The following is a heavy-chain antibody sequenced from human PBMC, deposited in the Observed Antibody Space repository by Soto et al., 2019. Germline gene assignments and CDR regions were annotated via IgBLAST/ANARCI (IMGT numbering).Heavy chain of an antibody. D-gene: IGHD4-17*01. J-gene: IGHJ6*02. V-gene: IGHV4-30-2*01. CDR2: IYHSGST. CDR1: GGSISSGGYS. Sequence: SETLSLTCAVSGGSISSGGYSWSWIRQPPGKGLEWIGYIYHSGSTYYNPSLKSRVTISVDRSKNQFSLKLSSVTAADTAVYYCARAAGTVTRNYYGMDVWGQGTTVTVSS. CDR3: ARAAGTVTRNYYGMDV.